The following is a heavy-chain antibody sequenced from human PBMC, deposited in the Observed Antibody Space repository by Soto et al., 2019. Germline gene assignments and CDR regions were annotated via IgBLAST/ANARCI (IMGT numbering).Heavy chain of an antibody. J-gene: IGHJ4*02. CDR1: GYTFTGYY. CDR3: ARGPRVLDDFWSGYYTPYYFDY. V-gene: IGHV1-2*02. Sequence: ASVKVSCKASGYTFTGYYMHWVRQAPGQGLEWMGWINPNSGGTNYAQKFQGRVTMTRDTSISTAYMELSRPRSDDTAVYYCARGPRVLDDFWSGYYTPYYFDYWGQGTLVTVSS. D-gene: IGHD3-3*01. CDR2: INPNSGGT.